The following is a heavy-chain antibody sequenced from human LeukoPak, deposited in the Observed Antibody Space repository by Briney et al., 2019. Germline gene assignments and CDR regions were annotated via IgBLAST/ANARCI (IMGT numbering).Heavy chain of an antibody. J-gene: IGHJ4*02. CDR1: GGSFSGYY. D-gene: IGHD6-19*01. CDR3: ARRDSSGWYGTPHY. CDR2: INHSGST. Sequence: SETLSLTCAVYGGSFSGYYWSWIRQPPGKGLEWIGEINHSGSTNYNPSLKSRVTISVDTSKNQFSLKLSSVTAADTAVYYCARRDSSGWYGTPHYWGQGTLVTVSS. V-gene: IGHV4-34*01.